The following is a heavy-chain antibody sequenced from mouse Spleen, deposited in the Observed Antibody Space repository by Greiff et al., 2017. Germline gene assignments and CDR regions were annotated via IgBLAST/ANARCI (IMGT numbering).Heavy chain of an antibody. CDR1: GYTFTDYN. V-gene: IGHV1-18*01. Sequence: EVQLQESGPELVKPGASVKIPCKASGYTFTDYNMDWVKQSHGKSLEWIGDINPNNGGTIYNQKFKGKATLTVDKSSSTAYMELRSLTSEDTAVYYCARSGLSRYAMDYWGQGTSVTVSS. CDR2: INPNNGGT. D-gene: IGHD1-1*02. J-gene: IGHJ4*01. CDR3: ARSGLSRYAMDY.